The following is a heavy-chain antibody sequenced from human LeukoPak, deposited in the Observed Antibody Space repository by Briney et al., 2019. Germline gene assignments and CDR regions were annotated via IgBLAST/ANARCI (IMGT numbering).Heavy chain of an antibody. J-gene: IGHJ6*02. CDR3: AKGVAQDV. D-gene: IGHD2-15*01. V-gene: IGHV3-23*01. CDR1: GFAFTSYD. CDR2: ISGGAGRS. Sequence: GGSLRLSCAASGFAFTSYDMSWVRQSPGKGLEWVSVISGGAGRSYYADSVKGRFTISRDNSKNTLYLQMNSLRAEDTAVYYCAKGVAQDVWGQGTTVTVSS.